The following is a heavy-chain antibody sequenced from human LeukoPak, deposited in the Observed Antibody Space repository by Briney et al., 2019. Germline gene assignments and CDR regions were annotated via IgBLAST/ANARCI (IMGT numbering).Heavy chain of an antibody. D-gene: IGHD3-22*01. J-gene: IGHJ4*02. CDR1: GGSFSGYY. CDR2: IFYSGST. Sequence: SETLSLTCAVYGGSFSGYYWSWIRQPPGKGLEWIGNIFYSGSTYYSPSLRSRVTISLDTSRNQFSLKLNSVTAADTAVYYCARVSGTKSDYDSSGYYGVDYWGQGTLVTVSS. CDR3: ARVSGTKSDYDSSGYYGVDY. V-gene: IGHV4-34*12.